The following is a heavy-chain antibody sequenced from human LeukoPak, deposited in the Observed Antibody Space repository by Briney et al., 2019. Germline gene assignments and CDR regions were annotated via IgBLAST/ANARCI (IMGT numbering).Heavy chain of an antibody. CDR1: GGTFSSYA. J-gene: IGHJ4*02. Sequence: SVKVSCKASGGTFSSYAISWVRQAPGQGLEWMGGIIPIFGTANYAQKFQGRVTITADESTSTAYMVLSSLRSEDTAVYYCARGIPSYYYGSGSSFDYWGQGTLVTVSS. CDR3: ARGIPSYYYGSGSSFDY. V-gene: IGHV1-69*13. D-gene: IGHD3-10*01. CDR2: IIPIFGTA.